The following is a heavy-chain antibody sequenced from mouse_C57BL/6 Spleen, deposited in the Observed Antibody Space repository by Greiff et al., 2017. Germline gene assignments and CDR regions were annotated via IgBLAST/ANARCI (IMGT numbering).Heavy chain of an antibody. D-gene: IGHD2-1*01. Sequence: VPLHPPGAQLVRPGASVKLSCTASGFNIKDDYMHWVKQRPEQGLEWIGWIDPENGDTEYASKFQGKATITADTSSNTAYLQLSSLTSEDTAVYYCTTVGGNYRHWYFDVWGTGTTVTVSS. CDR1: GFNIKDDY. CDR3: TTVGGNYRHWYFDV. J-gene: IGHJ1*03. V-gene: IGHV14-4*01. CDR2: IDPENGDT.